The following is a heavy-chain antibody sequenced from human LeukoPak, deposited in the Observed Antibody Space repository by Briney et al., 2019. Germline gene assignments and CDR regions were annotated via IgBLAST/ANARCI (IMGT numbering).Heavy chain of an antibody. CDR3: ARGEAAAGPMDYMDV. Sequence: PSETLSLTCAVYGGSFSGYYWSWIRQPPGKGLEWIGEVNHSGSTNYDPSLKSRVTMSVDTSKNQFSLKLSSVTAADTAVYYCARGEAAAGPMDYMDVWDTGATVTVSS. V-gene: IGHV4-34*01. CDR2: VNHSGST. J-gene: IGHJ6*03. D-gene: IGHD6-13*01. CDR1: GGSFSGYY.